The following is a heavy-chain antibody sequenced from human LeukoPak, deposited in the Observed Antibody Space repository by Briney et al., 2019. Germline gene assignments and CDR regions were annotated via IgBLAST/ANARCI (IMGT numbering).Heavy chain of an antibody. D-gene: IGHD1-26*01. CDR1: SGSISSTSYY. J-gene: IGHJ6*02. V-gene: IGHV4-39*07. CDR2: IIYSGNT. CDR3: ARETRIVGATAVDYYYYGMDV. Sequence: SETLSLTCTVSSGSISSTSYYWGWIRQPPGKGLEWIGGIIYSGNTYYNPSLKSRVTLSVDTTKNQFSLKLSSVTAADTAVYYCARETRIVGATAVDYYYYGMDVWGQGTTVTVSS.